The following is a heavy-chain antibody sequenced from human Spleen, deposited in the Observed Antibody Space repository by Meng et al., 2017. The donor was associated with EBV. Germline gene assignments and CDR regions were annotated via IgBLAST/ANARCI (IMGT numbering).Heavy chain of an antibody. CDR3: ARDRGAYNSGPVLGH. CDR2: IDVGNGNT. V-gene: IGHV1-3*01. J-gene: IGHJ4*02. Sequence: QVHLVQSGAEVTKPGASVKVSCKASGYTFTSYGMHWVRQAPGQRLEWMGWIDVGNGNTKYSQKFQDRVIITRDTSASTAYMELSSLKSEDMAVYYCARDRGAYNSGPVLGHWGQGTLVTVSS. D-gene: IGHD6-19*01. CDR1: GYTFTSYG.